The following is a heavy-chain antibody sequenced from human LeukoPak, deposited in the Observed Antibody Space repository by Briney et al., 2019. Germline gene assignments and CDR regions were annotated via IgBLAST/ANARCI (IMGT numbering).Heavy chain of an antibody. J-gene: IGHJ4*02. Sequence: GRSHTLSCPASGFTFSSYATRWVRHAPGKGLEWVSRVSGSGGSTYYADSVEGRFTISRDNSKNTLDLQMNSLRAEDTAIYYCAKPRAVGVNAFFDYWGQGTLVTVSS. CDR3: AKPRAVGVNAFFDY. CDR2: VSGSGGST. CDR1: GFTFSSYA. V-gene: IGHV3-23*01.